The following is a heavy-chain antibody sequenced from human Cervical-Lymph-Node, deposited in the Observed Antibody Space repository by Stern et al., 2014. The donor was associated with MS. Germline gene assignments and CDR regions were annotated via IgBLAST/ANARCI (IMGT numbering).Heavy chain of an antibody. CDR3: ARRSCAARPTSCAFDI. V-gene: IGHV1-8*01. CDR2: MNPNSGNT. J-gene: IGHJ3*02. Sequence: MQLVESGAEVKKPGASVKVSCKASGYTFTSYDINWVRQAPGQGLEWLGWMNPNSGNTGYAQKFQGRVTMTRNTSISTAYMELSSLRSEDTAVYYCARRSCAARPTSCAFDIWGQGTMVTVSS. D-gene: IGHD6-6*01. CDR1: GYTFTSYD.